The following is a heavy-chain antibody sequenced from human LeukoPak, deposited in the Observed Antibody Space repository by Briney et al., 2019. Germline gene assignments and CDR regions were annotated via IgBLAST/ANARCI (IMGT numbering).Heavy chain of an antibody. CDR3: ARRKGSGWNRFDY. CDR1: GGSISSNSHY. D-gene: IGHD6-19*01. CDR2: IYYSGTT. J-gene: IGHJ4*02. V-gene: IGHV4-39*07. Sequence: PSETLSLTCTVSGGSISSNSHYWGWIRQSPGTGLEWIGSIYYSGTTYYNPSLKSRVTISIDTSKNQFSLKLSSVTAADTAVYYCARRKGSGWNRFDYWGQGTLVTVSS.